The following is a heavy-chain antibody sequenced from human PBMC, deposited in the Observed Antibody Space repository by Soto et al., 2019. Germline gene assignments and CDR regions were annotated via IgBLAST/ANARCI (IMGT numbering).Heavy chain of an antibody. V-gene: IGHV4-30-2*06. Sequence: SETLSLTCTVSGASISYGGFSWSWIRQSPGKGLEWIGYISHLESTYFHPSFKSRLTTSIDRTRNQFSLKLSSVTAADMAVYYCARGGGYDSFDYWGQGVLVTVS. J-gene: IGHJ4*02. CDR2: ISHLEST. CDR3: ARGGGYDSFDY. CDR1: GASISYGGFS. D-gene: IGHD5-12*01.